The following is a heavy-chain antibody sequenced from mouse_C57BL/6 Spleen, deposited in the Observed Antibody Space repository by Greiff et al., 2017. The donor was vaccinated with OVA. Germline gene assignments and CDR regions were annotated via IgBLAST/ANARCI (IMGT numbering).Heavy chain of an antibody. V-gene: IGHV1-64*01. CDR2: IHPNSGST. Sequence: QVQLQQPGAELVKPGASVKLSCKASGYTFTSYWMHWVKQRPGQGLEWIGMIHPNSGSTNYNEKFKSKATLTVDKSSSTAYMQLSSLTSEDSAVYYGARGGYDYLYAMDYWGQGTSVTVSS. CDR1: GYTFTSYW. D-gene: IGHD2-4*01. J-gene: IGHJ4*01. CDR3: ARGGYDYLYAMDY.